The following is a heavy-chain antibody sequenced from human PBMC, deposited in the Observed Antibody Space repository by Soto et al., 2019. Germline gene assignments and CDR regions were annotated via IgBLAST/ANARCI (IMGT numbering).Heavy chain of an antibody. CDR3: ARENYYYGMDV. V-gene: IGHV4-59*01. CDR1: VGSISSYY. Sequence: PSETLSLTCTGCVGSISSYYWSWIRQPPGKGLEWIGYIYYSGSTKYNPSLKSRVTISVDTSKNQFSLKLSSVTAADTAVYYCARENYYYGMDVWGQGTTVTVSS. CDR2: IYYSGST. J-gene: IGHJ6*02.